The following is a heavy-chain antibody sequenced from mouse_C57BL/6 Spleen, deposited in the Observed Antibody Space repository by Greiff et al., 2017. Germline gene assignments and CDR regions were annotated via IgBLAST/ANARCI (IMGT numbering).Heavy chain of an antibody. J-gene: IGHJ1*03. CDR3: ARGTVNWYFDV. CDR2: IDPEDGET. D-gene: IGHD1-1*01. Sequence: EVQVVESGAELVKPGASVKLSCTASGFNIKDYYMHWVKQRTEQGLEWIGRIDPEDGETKYAPKFQGKDTITADTSSNTAYLQLSSLTSEDTAVYYCARGTVNWYFDVWGTGTTVTVSS. CDR1: GFNIKDYY. V-gene: IGHV14-2*01.